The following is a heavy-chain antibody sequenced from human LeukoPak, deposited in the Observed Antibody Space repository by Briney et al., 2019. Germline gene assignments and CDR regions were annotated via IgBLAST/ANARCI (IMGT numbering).Heavy chain of an antibody. CDR2: ISGRP. J-gene: IGHJ4*02. CDR3: AKALDYWYFDY. CDR1: GFTFSNYA. Sequence: PGGSLRLSCAASGFTFSNYAMSWVRQAPGKGLEWVSAISGRPSYADSVKGRLTISRDNSKNTLYLQVNSLRAEDTAVYYCAKALDYWYFDYWGQGTLVTVSS. V-gene: IGHV3-23*01. D-gene: IGHD2/OR15-2a*01.